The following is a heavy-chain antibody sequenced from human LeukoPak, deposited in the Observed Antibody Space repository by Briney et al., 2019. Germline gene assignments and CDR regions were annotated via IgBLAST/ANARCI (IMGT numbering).Heavy chain of an antibody. CDR1: GGSVSRSNW. CDR2: IHHSGST. D-gene: IGHD2-2*01. V-gene: IGHV4-4*03. CDR3: ARTEAFCSDTSCSNWFDP. J-gene: IGHJ5*02. Sequence: PETLSLTCAVSGGSVSRSNWWNWVRQPPGKGLEWIGEIHHSGSTNYNPSLKSRVAMSVDKSKNQFSLKLSSVTAADTAVYYCARTEAFCSDTSCSNWFDPWGQGTLVTVSS.